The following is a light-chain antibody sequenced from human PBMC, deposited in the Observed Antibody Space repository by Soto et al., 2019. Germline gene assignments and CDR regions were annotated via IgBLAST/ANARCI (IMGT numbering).Light chain of an antibody. CDR2: VNSDGSH. Sequence: QLVLTQSPSASASLGASVKLTCTLSSGHSSYAIAWHQQQPEKGPRYLMKVNSDGSHSKGDGIPDRFSGSSSGAERYLTISSLQSEDEAEYYCQTWGTGIVVFGGGTKLTVL. CDR1: SGHSSYA. J-gene: IGLJ2*01. V-gene: IGLV4-69*01. CDR3: QTWGTGIVV.